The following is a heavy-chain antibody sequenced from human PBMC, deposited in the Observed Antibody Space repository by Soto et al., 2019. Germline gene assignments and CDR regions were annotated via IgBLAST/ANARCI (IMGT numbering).Heavy chain of an antibody. Sequence: QVQLVESGGGVVQPGRSLRLSCAASGFTFSSYGMHWVRQAPGKGLEWVAVISYDRSNKYYADSVKGRFTVSRDNSKNTLYLQMNSLRAEDTAVYYCAKVGDNYYDSSGYYYARGAFDIWGQGTMVTVSS. CDR3: AKVGDNYYDSSGYYYARGAFDI. CDR1: GFTFSSYG. J-gene: IGHJ3*02. D-gene: IGHD3-22*01. V-gene: IGHV3-30*18. CDR2: ISYDRSNK.